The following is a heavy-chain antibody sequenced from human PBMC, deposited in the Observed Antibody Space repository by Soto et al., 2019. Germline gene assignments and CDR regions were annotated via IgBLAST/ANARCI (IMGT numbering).Heavy chain of an antibody. CDR3: ARGYCSGGSCYQYYYYYYGMDV. J-gene: IGHJ6*02. CDR1: GFTFSSYG. CDR2: IWYDGSNK. Sequence: RGSLRLSCAASGFTFSSYGMHWVRQAPGKGLEWVAVIWYDGSNKYYTDSVKGRFTISRDNSKNTLYLQMNSLRAEDTAVYYCARGYCSGGSCYQYYYYYYGMDVWGQGTTVTVSS. D-gene: IGHD2-15*01. V-gene: IGHV3-33*01.